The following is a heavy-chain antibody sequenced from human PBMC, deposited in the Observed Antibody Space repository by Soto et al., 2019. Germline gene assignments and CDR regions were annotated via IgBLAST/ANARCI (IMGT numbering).Heavy chain of an antibody. Sequence: SXTLSLTCAVYGGSFSGYYXSWIIQPPGKGLEWIGEINHSGSTNYNPSLKSRVTISVDTSKNQFSLKLSSVTAADTAVYYCARAGVAAAGISDWFDPWGQGTLVTVSS. CDR2: INHSGST. D-gene: IGHD6-13*01. V-gene: IGHV4-34*01. CDR1: GGSFSGYY. J-gene: IGHJ5*02. CDR3: ARAGVAAAGISDWFDP.